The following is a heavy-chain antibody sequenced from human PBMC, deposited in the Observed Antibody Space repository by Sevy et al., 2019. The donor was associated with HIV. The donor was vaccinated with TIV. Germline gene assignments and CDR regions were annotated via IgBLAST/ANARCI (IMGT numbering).Heavy chain of an antibody. J-gene: IGHJ6*02. D-gene: IGHD3-10*01. V-gene: IGHV4-59*01. Sequence: SETLSLTCTVSGGSISSYYWSWIRQPPGKGLEWIGYIYYSGSTNYNPSLKSRVTISVDTSKNQFSLKLSSVTAVDTAVYYCARAANPPYYYGSGSYYTDNYYYYGMDVWGQGTTVTVSS. CDR3: ARAANPPYYYGSGSYYTDNYYYYGMDV. CDR1: GGSISSYY. CDR2: IYYSGST.